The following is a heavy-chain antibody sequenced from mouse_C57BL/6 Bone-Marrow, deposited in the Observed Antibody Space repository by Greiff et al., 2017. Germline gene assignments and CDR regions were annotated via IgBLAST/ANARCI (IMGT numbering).Heavy chain of an antibody. Sequence: EVLGVESGGDLVKPGGSLKLSCAASGFTFSSYGMSWVRQTPDKRLEWVATISSGGSYTYYPDSVKGRFTISRDNAKNTLYLQMSSLKSEDTAMYYCARQPRWGQGTLVTVSA. CDR3: ARQPR. CDR1: GFTFSSYG. V-gene: IGHV5-6*01. J-gene: IGHJ3*01. CDR2: ISSGGSYT.